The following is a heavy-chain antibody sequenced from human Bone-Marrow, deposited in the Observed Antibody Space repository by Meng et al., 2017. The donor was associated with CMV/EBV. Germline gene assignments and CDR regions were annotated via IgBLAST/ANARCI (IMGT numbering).Heavy chain of an antibody. CDR1: GGTFSSYA. V-gene: IGHV1-69*05. D-gene: IGHD3-10*01. CDR2: IIPIFGTA. CDR3: ARGMVRGQGAYGMDV. J-gene: IGHJ6*02. Sequence: SVKVSCKVTGGTFSSYAISWVRQAPGQGLEWMGGIIPIFGTANYAQKFQGRVTITTDESTSTAYMELSSLRSEDTAVYYCARGMVRGQGAYGMDVWGQGTTVTVSS.